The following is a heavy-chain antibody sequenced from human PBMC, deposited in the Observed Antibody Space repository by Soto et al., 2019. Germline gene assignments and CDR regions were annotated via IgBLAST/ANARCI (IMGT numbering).Heavy chain of an antibody. V-gene: IGHV3-11*01. D-gene: IGHD2-15*01. CDR2: ISSSGSTI. CDR1: GFTFSDYY. CDR3: ARDDCSGGSCQVYYYYYMDV. Sequence: GGSLRLSCAASGFTFSDYYMSWIRQAPGKGLEWVSYISSSGSTIYYADSVKGRFTISRDNAKNSLYLQMNSLRAEDTAVYYCARDDCSGGSCQVYYYYYMDVWGKGTTVTVSS. J-gene: IGHJ6*03.